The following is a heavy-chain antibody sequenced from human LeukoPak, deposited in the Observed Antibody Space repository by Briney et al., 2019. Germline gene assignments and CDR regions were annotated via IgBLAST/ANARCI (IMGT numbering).Heavy chain of an antibody. CDR2: IYYSGST. CDR3: ARLRYGRYFDY. V-gene: IGHV4-39*01. D-gene: IGHD5-18*01. Sequence: SETLSLTCTVSGGSISSSSYYWGWIRQPPGTGLEWIGSIYYSGSTYYNPSLKSRVTISVDTSKNQFSLKLSSVTAADTAVYYCARLRYGRYFDYWGQGTLVTVSS. CDR1: GGSISSSSYY. J-gene: IGHJ4*02.